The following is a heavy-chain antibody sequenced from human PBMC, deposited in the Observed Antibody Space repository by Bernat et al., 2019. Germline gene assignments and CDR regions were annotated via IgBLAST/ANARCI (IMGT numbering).Heavy chain of an antibody. J-gene: IGHJ5*02. Sequence: QVQLVQSGAEVKKPGASVKVSCKASGYTFTSYDINWVRQATGQGLEWMGWMNPNSGNTGYAQKFQGRVTMTWNTSISTAYMELSSLRSEDTAVYYCARGPVGWLRRGNWFDPWGQGTLVTVSS. D-gene: IGHD4-23*01. CDR1: GYTFTSYD. V-gene: IGHV1-8*01. CDR2: MNPNSGNT. CDR3: ARGPVGWLRRGNWFDP.